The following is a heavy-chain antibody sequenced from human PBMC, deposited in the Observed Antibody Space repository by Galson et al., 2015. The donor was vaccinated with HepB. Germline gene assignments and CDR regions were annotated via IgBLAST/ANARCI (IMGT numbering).Heavy chain of an antibody. CDR3: ARRITGTTLIQYSWFDP. J-gene: IGHJ5*02. CDR1: GFTFSDYY. V-gene: IGHV3-11*03. CDR2: ISSTSSYT. D-gene: IGHD1-14*01. Sequence: SLRLSCAASGFTFSDYYMSWIRQAPGKGLEWVPYISSTSSYTKYADSVKGRFTISRDNAKNSLYLQMNSLRAEDTAVYYCARRITGTTLIQYSWFDPWGQGTLVTVSS.